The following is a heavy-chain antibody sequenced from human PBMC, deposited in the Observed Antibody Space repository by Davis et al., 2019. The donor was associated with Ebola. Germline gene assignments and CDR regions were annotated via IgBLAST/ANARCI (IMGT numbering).Heavy chain of an antibody. CDR3: ARGPSYRSSKWDWFDP. J-gene: IGHJ5*02. V-gene: IGHV4-59*01. D-gene: IGHD1-26*01. CDR2: IHSSGST. Sequence: MPSETLSLTCTVSADSFTTYYWNWIRQPPGKGLEWIGNIHSSGSTNYNPSLESRVSILVDTSKSQFSLRLNSMTAADTAVYYCARGPSYRSSKWDWFDPWRQGTLVTVSS. CDR1: ADSFTTYY.